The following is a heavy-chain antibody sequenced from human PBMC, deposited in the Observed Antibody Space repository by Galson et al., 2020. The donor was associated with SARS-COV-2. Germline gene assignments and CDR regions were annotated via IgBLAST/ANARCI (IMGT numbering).Heavy chain of an antibody. J-gene: IGHJ1*01. CDR1: GFTFDDYA. CDR2: ISWNSGSI. D-gene: IGHD1-1*01. CDR3: AKDMWGTGYPNPYFQH. V-gene: IGHV3-9*01. Sequence: SLKISCAASGFTFDDYAMHWVRQAPGKGLEWVSGISWNSGSIGYADSVKGRFTISRDNAKNSLYLQMNSLRAEDTALYYCAKDMWGTGYPNPYFQHWGQGTLVTVSS.